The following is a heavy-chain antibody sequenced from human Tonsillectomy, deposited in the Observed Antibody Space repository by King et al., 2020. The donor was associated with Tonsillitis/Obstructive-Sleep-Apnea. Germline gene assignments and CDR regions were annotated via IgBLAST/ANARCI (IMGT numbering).Heavy chain of an antibody. D-gene: IGHD2/OR15-2a*01. Sequence: VQLVESGGGLVKPGGSLGLSCAVSGLTVSSVWMSWVRQAPGKGLEWVGHIKSNSDGGTVVYTAPVKGRFSVSRDDSKDTLFLQMNSLKADDTAVYYCVGAFLGYWGQGTLVTVSS. J-gene: IGHJ4*02. CDR2: IKSNSDGGTV. CDR1: GLTVSSVW. CDR3: VGAFLGY. V-gene: IGHV3-15*01.